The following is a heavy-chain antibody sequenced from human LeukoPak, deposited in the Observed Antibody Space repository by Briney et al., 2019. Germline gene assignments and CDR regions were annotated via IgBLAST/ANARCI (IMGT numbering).Heavy chain of an antibody. Sequence: SETLSLTCTVSGGSISSGSYYWSWIRQPAAKGLEWIGRIYTSGSTNYNPSLKSRVTISVDTSKNQFSLKLSSVTAADTAVYYCAALRLGELSLDAFDIWGQGTMVTVSS. J-gene: IGHJ3*02. CDR3: AALRLGELSLDAFDI. CDR1: GGSISSGSYY. D-gene: IGHD3-16*02. CDR2: IYTSGST. V-gene: IGHV4-61*02.